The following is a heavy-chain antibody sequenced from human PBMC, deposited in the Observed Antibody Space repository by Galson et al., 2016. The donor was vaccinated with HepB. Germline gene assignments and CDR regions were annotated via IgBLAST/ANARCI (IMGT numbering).Heavy chain of an antibody. J-gene: IGHJ6*02. V-gene: IGHV4-31*03. CDR3: ARDKITIFGGGGFYSYGMDV. Sequence: TLSLTCTVSGGSVADSAYWTWVRQHPGQGLEWIGYIYHGGITNYSPSLKSRVSMSIDKSANRFSLKLSSVTAADTAVYYCARDKITIFGGGGFYSYGMDVWGQGTTVIVSS. CDR1: GGSVADSAY. CDR2: IYHGGIT. D-gene: IGHD3-3*01.